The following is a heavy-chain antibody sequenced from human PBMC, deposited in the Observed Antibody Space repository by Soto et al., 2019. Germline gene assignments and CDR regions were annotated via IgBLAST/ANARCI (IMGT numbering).Heavy chain of an antibody. J-gene: IGHJ1*01. V-gene: IGHV3-23*01. CDR1: GFTFKNYA. CDR2: TTGSGANK. D-gene: IGHD4-17*01. Sequence: EVNLLESGGGVVQPGESLRISCVGSGFTFKNYAMTWVRQAPGKGLEWVSGTTGSGANKHYADSVRGRFTISRDNSKKTVYLEIKSLRVEDSAVYYCAKDGDFGEDGPAEYFEHWGQGTLVTVSS. CDR3: AKDGDFGEDGPAEYFEH.